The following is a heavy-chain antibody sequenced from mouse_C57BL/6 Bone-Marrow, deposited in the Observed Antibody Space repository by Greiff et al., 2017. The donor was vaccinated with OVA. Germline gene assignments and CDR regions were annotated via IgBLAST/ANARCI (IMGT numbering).Heavy chain of an antibody. CDR1: GYAFSSYW. Sequence: VKLMESGAELVKPGASVKISCKASGYAFSSYWMNWVKQRPGKGLEWIGQIYPGDGDTNYNGKFKGKATLTADKSSSTAYMQLSSLTSEDSAVYFCARSGFFAYWGQGTLVTVSA. V-gene: IGHV1-80*01. D-gene: IGHD3-1*01. CDR2: IYPGDGDT. CDR3: ARSGFFAY. J-gene: IGHJ3*01.